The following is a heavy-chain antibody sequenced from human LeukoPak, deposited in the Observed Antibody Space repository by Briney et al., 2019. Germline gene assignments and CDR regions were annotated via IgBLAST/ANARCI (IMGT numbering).Heavy chain of an antibody. D-gene: IGHD5-12*01. CDR2: IKSKTDGGTT. V-gene: IGHV3-15*01. J-gene: IGHJ4*02. CDR1: GFTFSSYW. Sequence: GGSLRLSCAASGFTFSSYWMSWVRQAPGKGLEWVGRIKSKTDGGTTDYAAPMKGRFTISRDDAKNTLYLQMNSLKTEDTAVYYCTTTSGYDLDYWGQGTLVTVSS. CDR3: TTTSGYDLDY.